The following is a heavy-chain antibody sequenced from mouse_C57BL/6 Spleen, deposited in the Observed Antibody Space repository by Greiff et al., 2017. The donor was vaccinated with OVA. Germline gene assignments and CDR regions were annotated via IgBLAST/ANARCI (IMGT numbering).Heavy chain of an antibody. J-gene: IGHJ1*03. V-gene: IGHV5-12*01. CDR1: GFTFSDYY. CDR2: ISNGGGST. D-gene: IGHD1-1*01. CDR3: ARRGYGSSYEDWYFDV. Sequence: EVQLVESGGGLVQPGGSLKLSCAASGFTFSDYYMYWVRQTPEKRLEWVAYISNGGGSTYYPDTVKGRFTISRDNAKNTLYLQRSRLKSEDTAMYYCARRGYGSSYEDWYFDVWGTGTTGTVSS.